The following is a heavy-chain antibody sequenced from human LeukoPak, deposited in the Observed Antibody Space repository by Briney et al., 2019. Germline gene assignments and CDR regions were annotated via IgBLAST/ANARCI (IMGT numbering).Heavy chain of an antibody. D-gene: IGHD7-27*01. V-gene: IGHV3-33*01. CDR2: IWYDGSNK. Sequence: GGSLRLSCAASGFTFSSYGMHWVRQAPGKGLEWVAVIWYDGSNKYYADSLKGRFTISRDNARKSLHLQMNSLRDEDTAVYYCARQALIGADAFDTWGQGTMVTVSS. CDR1: GFTFSSYG. J-gene: IGHJ3*02. CDR3: ARQALIGADAFDT.